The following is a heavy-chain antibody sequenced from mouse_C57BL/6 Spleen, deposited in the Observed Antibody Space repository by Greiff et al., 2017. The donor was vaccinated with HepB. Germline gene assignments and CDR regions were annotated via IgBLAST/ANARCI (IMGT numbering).Heavy chain of an antibody. Sequence: EVQLVESGGGLVKPGGSLKLSCAASGFTFSDYGMHWVRQAPEKGLEWVAYISSGSSTIYYADTVKGRFTISRDNAKNTLFLQMTSLRSEDTAMYYCASLLSGGAMDYWGQGTSVTVSS. J-gene: IGHJ4*01. D-gene: IGHD2-1*01. CDR3: ASLLSGGAMDY. CDR2: ISSGSSTI. CDR1: GFTFSDYG. V-gene: IGHV5-17*01.